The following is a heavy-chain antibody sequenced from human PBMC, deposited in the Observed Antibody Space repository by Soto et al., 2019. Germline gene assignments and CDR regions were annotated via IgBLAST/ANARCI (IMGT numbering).Heavy chain of an antibody. Sequence: ASVKLSCKASGYTFTGYDINWVRQATGQGLEWMGWMNPNSGNTGYAQKFQGRVTMTRNTSISTAYMELSSLRSEDTAVYYCARVRALGYCSGGSCQAVGYWGQGTLVTVSS. CDR3: ARVRALGYCSGGSCQAVGY. CDR2: MNPNSGNT. D-gene: IGHD2-15*01. CDR1: GYTFTGYD. J-gene: IGHJ4*02. V-gene: IGHV1-8*01.